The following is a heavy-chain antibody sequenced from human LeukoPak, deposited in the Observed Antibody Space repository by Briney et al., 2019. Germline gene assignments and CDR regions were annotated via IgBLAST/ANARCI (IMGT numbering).Heavy chain of an antibody. Sequence: SETLSLTCTVSGGSISSSNYYWGWIRQPPGKGLEWIGSIHYSGSTYYNPSLMSRVTISVDTSKNQFSLKLSSMTAADTAVYYCARLRSTYRGSLYYNGMDVWGQGTSVTVSS. V-gene: IGHV4-39*01. CDR1: GGSISSSNYY. D-gene: IGHD3-10*01. CDR3: ARLRSTYRGSLYYNGMDV. J-gene: IGHJ6*02. CDR2: IHYSGST.